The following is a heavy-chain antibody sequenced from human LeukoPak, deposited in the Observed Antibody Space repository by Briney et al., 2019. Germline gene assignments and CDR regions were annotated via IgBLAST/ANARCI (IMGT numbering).Heavy chain of an antibody. Sequence: GGSLKLSCTASGFTFSSYSMNWVRQAPGKGLEWVSSISSGSSYKYYADSVKGRFTISRDNGKNSLYLQMNSLRAEDTAVYYCAKKTLTGPAGSFDVWGQGTMVTVSS. CDR1: GFTFSSYS. CDR2: ISSGSSYK. CDR3: AKKTLTGPAGSFDV. V-gene: IGHV3-21*01. J-gene: IGHJ3*01. D-gene: IGHD3-9*01.